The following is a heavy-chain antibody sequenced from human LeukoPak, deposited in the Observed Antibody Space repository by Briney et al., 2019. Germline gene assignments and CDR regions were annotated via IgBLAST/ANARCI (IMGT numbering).Heavy chain of an antibody. D-gene: IGHD3-22*01. Sequence: ASVKVSCKASGYTFTGYYMHWVRQAPGQGLEWMGWINPNSGGTNYAQKFQGRVTMTRNTSISTAYMELSRLRSDDTAVYYCARGADSSGYYAPVGYWGQGTLVSVSS. CDR2: INPNSGGT. J-gene: IGHJ4*02. V-gene: IGHV1-2*02. CDR3: ARGADSSGYYAPVGY. CDR1: GYTFTGYY.